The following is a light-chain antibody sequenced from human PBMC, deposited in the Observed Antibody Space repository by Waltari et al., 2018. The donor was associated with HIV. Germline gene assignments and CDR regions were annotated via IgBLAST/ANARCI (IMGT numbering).Light chain of an antibody. CDR2: DVT. CDR1: SSDVGGSNY. Sequence: QSALTQPRSVSGSPGQSVTISCPGTSSDVGGSNYVSCYQQHPGKAPKLMIYDVTKRPSGVPDRFSGSKSGNTASLTISGLQAEDEADYYCCSYAGIYTFLFGGGTKLTVL. V-gene: IGLV2-11*01. J-gene: IGLJ2*01. CDR3: CSYAGIYTFL.